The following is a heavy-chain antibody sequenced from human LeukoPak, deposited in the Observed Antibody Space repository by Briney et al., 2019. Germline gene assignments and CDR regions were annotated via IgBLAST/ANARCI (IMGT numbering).Heavy chain of an antibody. V-gene: IGHV3-15*01. Sequence: PGGSLRLSCAASGFTFSNAWMSWVRQAPGKGLEWVGRIKSKTDGGTTDYAAPVKGRFTISRDDSKNTLYLQMKSLKTEDTAVYYCTRPGYCSSTSCYDYWGQGTLVTVSS. J-gene: IGHJ4*02. CDR3: TRPGYCSSTSCYDY. D-gene: IGHD2-2*01. CDR2: IKSKTDGGTT. CDR1: GFTFSNAW.